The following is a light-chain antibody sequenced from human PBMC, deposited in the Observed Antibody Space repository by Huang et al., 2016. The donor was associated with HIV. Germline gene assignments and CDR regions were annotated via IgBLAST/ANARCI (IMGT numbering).Light chain of an antibody. Sequence: DIQMTQSPSSLSASVGDRVTIICRASQGISKSLAWYQQKPGKAPKLLLYATSKLESGVPSRFSGSGSVMHYTLTISTRQPEDLATYDCQQYQSVPWTFGQGTKVAI. CDR2: ATS. J-gene: IGKJ1*01. CDR1: QGISKS. V-gene: IGKV1-NL1*01. CDR3: QQYQSVPWT.